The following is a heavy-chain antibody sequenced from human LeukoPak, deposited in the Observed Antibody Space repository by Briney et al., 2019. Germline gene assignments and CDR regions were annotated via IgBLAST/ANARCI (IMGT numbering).Heavy chain of an antibody. CDR3: ARAGYNALNAFDI. D-gene: IGHD5-24*01. Sequence: PGGSLRLSCAASGFTFNSYAMSWVRQAPGKGLEWVSVIYSGGSTYYADSVKGRFTISRDNSKNTLYFQVNSLRAEDTAVYYCARAGYNALNAFDIWGQGIMVTVSS. CDR2: IYSGGST. V-gene: IGHV3-53*01. CDR1: GFTFNSYA. J-gene: IGHJ3*02.